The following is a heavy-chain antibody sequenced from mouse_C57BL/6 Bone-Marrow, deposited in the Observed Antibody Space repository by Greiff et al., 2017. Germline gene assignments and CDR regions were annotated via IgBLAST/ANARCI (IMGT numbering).Heavy chain of an antibody. J-gene: IGHJ3*01. CDR2: IDPEVGET. CDR3: ARDGSLAWFAY. D-gene: IGHD1-1*01. CDR1: GFNIKDYY. Sequence: VQLQQSGAELVKPGASVKLSCTASGFNIKDYYMNWVKQRTEQGLEWIGRIDPEVGETKYAPNFQGKATLTADTSSNTAYLQLSSLTSEDTAVYYCARDGSLAWFAYGGQGTLGTVSA. V-gene: IGHV14-2*01.